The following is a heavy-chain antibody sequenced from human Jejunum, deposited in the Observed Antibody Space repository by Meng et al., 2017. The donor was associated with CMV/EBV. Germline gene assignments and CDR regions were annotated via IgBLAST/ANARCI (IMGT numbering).Heavy chain of an antibody. CDR2: ITSETAGGAI. J-gene: IGHJ4*02. D-gene: IGHD1-26*01. CDR3: TKGGPLGSYFDY. Sequence: ASGFTCRYAWMTWVRQAPGKGLEWVGRITSETAGGAIDYAAPVAGRFTISRDDSKNTLYLQMNSLKTDDTAVYYCTKGGPLGSYFDYWGQGALVTVSS. V-gene: IGHV3-15*01. CDR1: GFTCRYAW.